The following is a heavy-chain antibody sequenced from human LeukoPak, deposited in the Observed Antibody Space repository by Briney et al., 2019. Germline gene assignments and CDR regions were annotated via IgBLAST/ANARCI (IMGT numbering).Heavy chain of an antibody. V-gene: IGHV3-53*01. Sequence: GGSLRLSCAASGFTVSNNYMSWVRQAPGKGLEWVSVIFSGGSTYYADSVKGRFTISRDNSKNTLYLQMNSLRAEDTAVYYCAREEYSSSWQYWGQGTLVTVSS. CDR1: GFTVSNNY. J-gene: IGHJ4*02. CDR2: IFSGGST. D-gene: IGHD6-13*01. CDR3: AREEYSSSWQY.